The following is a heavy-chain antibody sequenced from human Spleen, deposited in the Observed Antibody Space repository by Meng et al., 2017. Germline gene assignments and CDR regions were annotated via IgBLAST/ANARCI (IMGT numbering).Heavy chain of an antibody. CDR1: GYIFGSYG. CDR2: ISGYSGNT. V-gene: IGHV1-18*01. J-gene: IGHJ5*02. D-gene: IGHD6-13*01. CDR3: ARDEGSSWANWFAA. Sequence: QVLVVPSGAGVRTPGASVEVSCKTSGYIFGSYGMRWVQQAPGQGHEWMGWISGYSGNTYYEQKFKGRVNMTTDTSTSTGYMELRSLTSDDTAVYYCARDEGSSWANWFAAWGQGTLVTVSS.